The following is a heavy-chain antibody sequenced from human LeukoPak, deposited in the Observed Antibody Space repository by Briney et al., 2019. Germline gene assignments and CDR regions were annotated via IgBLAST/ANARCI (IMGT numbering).Heavy chain of an antibody. Sequence: GGSLRLSCAASGFTFDDYAMHWVRQAPGKGLEWVSGISWNSGSIGYADSVKGRFTISRDNARNSLYLQMNSLRAEDTAVYYCASGRYSGYDWGQGTLVTVSS. CDR1: GFTFDDYA. V-gene: IGHV3-9*01. CDR2: ISWNSGSI. D-gene: IGHD5-12*01. CDR3: ASGRYSGYD. J-gene: IGHJ4*02.